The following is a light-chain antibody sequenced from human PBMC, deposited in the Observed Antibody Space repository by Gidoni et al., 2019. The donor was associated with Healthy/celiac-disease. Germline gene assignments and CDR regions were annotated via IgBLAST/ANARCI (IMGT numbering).Light chain of an antibody. CDR2: DAS. J-gene: IGKJ4*01. V-gene: IGKV3-11*01. CDR1: QSVSSY. Sequence: EMVLTQSPATLSLSPGERATLSSRASQSVSSYLAWYQQQPGQAPRLLIYDASNRAPGIPARFSGSWSGTAFSPTIISLEPADFAVYYCQQRSNWPELTFGGGTKVEIK. CDR3: QQRSNWPELT.